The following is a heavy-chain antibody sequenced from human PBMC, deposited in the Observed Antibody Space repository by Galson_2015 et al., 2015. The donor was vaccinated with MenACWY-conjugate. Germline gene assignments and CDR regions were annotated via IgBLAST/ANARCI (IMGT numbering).Heavy chain of an antibody. CDR2: IGGRGGSGAGT. CDR3: VRDEPDAMGAY. CDR1: GFTFNTHA. Sequence: SLRLSCAASGFTFNTHAMSWVRQAPGKGLEWVSGIGGRGGSGAGTYYADSVKGRFTISRDNSKNTLYLQMNGLRAEDTAVYFCVRDEPDAMGAYWGQGTLVTVSS. V-gene: IGHV3-23*01. D-gene: IGHD2-2*01. J-gene: IGHJ4*02.